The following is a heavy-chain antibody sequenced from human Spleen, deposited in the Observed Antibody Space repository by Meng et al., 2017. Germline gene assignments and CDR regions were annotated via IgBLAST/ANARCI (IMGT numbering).Heavy chain of an antibody. J-gene: IGHJ4*02. Sequence: ASVKVSCKASGYIFTSYAMHWVRQAPGQGLEWMGWINTNTGNPTYAQGFTGRFVFSLDTSVSSAYLQISSLKTEDTAVYYCARDGRHYDSLTGYYKDSLDYWGQGTLVTVSS. V-gene: IGHV7-4-1*02. CDR2: INTNTGNP. CDR3: ARDGRHYDSLTGYYKDSLDY. D-gene: IGHD3-9*01. CDR1: GYIFTSYA.